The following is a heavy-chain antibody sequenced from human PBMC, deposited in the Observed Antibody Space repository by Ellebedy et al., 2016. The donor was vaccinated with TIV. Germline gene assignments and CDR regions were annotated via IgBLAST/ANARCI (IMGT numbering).Heavy chain of an antibody. Sequence: MPSETLSLTCTVSGGSISSYYWSWIRQPPGKGLEWIGYIYYSGSTNYNPSLKSRVTISVDTSKNQFSLKLSSVTAADTAMYYCARWLQRTEKGGFDYWGQGTLVTVSS. CDR1: GGSISSYY. CDR3: ARWLQRTEKGGFDY. D-gene: IGHD5-24*01. V-gene: IGHV4-59*01. CDR2: IYYSGST. J-gene: IGHJ4*02.